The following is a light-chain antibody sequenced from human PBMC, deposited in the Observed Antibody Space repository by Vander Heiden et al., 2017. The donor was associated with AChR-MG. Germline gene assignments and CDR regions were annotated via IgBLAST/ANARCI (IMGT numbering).Light chain of an antibody. CDR2: EVS. CDR1: SSDVGGYNY. Sequence: QSALTQPPSAAGSPGHSVTISCTGTSSDVGGYNYVSWYQQHPGKAPKLMIYEVSKRPSGVPDRFSGSKSGNTASLTVSGLQAEDEADYYCSSYAGSTPYVFGTGTKVTGL. CDR3: SSYAGSTPYV. V-gene: IGLV2-8*01. J-gene: IGLJ1*01.